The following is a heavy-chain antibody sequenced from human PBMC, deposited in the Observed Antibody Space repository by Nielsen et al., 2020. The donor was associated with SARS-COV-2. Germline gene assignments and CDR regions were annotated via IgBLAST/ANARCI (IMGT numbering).Heavy chain of an antibody. V-gene: IGHV4-4*02. D-gene: IGHD3-9*01. Sequence: SETLSLTCAVSGDSIISSNWWSWVRQPPGKGLEWIGEIYHSGSTNYNPSLKSRVTMSVDKSQNQFSLKLSSVTAADTAVYYCASSNVLRYFDWTTGGGWFDPWGQGTLVTVSS. CDR1: GDSIISSNW. CDR3: ASSNVLRYFDWTTGGGWFDP. J-gene: IGHJ5*02. CDR2: IYHSGST.